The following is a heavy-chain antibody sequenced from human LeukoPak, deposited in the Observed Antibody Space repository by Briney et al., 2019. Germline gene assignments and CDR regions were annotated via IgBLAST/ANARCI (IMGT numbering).Heavy chain of an antibody. Sequence: KASETLSLTCTVSGGSIGTYYWSWIRQPAGKGLEWIGRVFTTGGANYNPSLESRVTMSLDTSRNLFSLKLNSVTAADTAVYYCVRDGPSWGLLWGQGALVTVSS. J-gene: IGHJ4*02. CDR3: VRDGPSWGLL. CDR1: GGSIGTYY. CDR2: VFTTGGA. D-gene: IGHD7-27*01. V-gene: IGHV4-4*07.